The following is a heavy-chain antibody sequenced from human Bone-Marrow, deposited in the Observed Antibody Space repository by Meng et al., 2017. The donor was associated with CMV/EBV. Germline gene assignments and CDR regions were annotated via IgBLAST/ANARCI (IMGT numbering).Heavy chain of an antibody. J-gene: IGHJ6*02. V-gene: IGHV3-30*04. D-gene: IGHD3-3*01. CDR1: GFTFSSYA. CDR3: ARDERGYDFWSGYYYYYYYGMDV. CDR2: ISYDGSNK. Sequence: GESLKISCAASGFTFSSYAMHWVRQVPGKGLEWVAVISYDGSNKYYADSVKGRFTISRDNSKNTLYLQMNSLRAEDTAVYYCARDERGYDFWSGYYYYYYYGMDVWGQGTTVTVSS.